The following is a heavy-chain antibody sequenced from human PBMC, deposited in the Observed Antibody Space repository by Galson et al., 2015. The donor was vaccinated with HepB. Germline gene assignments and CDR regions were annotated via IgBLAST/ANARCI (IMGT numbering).Heavy chain of an antibody. Sequence: SLRLSCAASGFTFSSYAMSWVRQAPGKGLEWVSAISGSGGSTYYADSVKGRFTISRDNSKNTLYLQMNSLRAEDTALYYCAKDNGSSWWYFQHWGQGTLVTVSS. CDR3: AKDNGSSWWYFQH. CDR1: GFTFSSYA. J-gene: IGHJ1*01. V-gene: IGHV3-23*01. D-gene: IGHD6-13*01. CDR2: ISGSGGST.